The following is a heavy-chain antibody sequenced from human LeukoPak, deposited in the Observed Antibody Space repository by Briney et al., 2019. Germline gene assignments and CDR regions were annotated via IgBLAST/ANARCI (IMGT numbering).Heavy chain of an antibody. V-gene: IGHV3-74*01. CDR3: ARSTSHYYYYYMDV. Sequence: GGSLRLSCAASGFTFSTYWMNWVRQPPGKGLVWVSRINSDGSSTTYADSVMGRFTISRDNATNTLFLRMNSLRADDTAVYYCARSTSHYYYYYMDVWGKGTTVTISS. CDR2: INSDGSST. J-gene: IGHJ6*03. CDR1: GFTFSTYW.